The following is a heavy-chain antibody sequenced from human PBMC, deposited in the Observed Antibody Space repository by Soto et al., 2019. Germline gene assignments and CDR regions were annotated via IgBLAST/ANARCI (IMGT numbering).Heavy chain of an antibody. J-gene: IGHJ6*02. Sequence: GGSLRLSCAASGFTFSSYAMHWVRQAPGKGLEWVAVISYDGGNKYYADSVKGRFTISRDNSKNTLYLQMNSLRAEDTAVYYCARDHPSLRYFDWFNYGMDVWGQGTTVTVSS. CDR3: ARDHPSLRYFDWFNYGMDV. CDR2: ISYDGGNK. V-gene: IGHV3-30-3*01. D-gene: IGHD3-9*01. CDR1: GFTFSSYA.